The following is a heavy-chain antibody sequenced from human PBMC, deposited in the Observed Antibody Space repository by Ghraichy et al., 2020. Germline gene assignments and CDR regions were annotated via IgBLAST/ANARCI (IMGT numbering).Heavy chain of an antibody. CDR2: INHNGST. CDR1: GGSFSGYY. D-gene: IGHD2-2*01. J-gene: IGHJ6*03. CDR3: ARRQYQLLFRSYYYYYMDV. Sequence: SETLSLTCAVYGGSFSGYYWSWIRQPPGKGLEWIGEINHNGSTNYNPSLKSRVTISVDTSKNQFSLKLSSVTAADTAVYYCARRQYQLLFRSYYYYYMDVWGKGTTVTVSS. V-gene: IGHV4-34*01.